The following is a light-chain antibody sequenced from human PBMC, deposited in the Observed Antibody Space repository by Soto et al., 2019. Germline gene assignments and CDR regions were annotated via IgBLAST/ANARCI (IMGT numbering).Light chain of an antibody. CDR3: QPYNNWPLT. Sequence: DIVMTQSPLSLPVTPGEPASISCRSSQSLLHSNGYNYLDWYLQKPGQSPQLLIYLGSNRASGVPDRFSGSGSGTDFTLKISRVEAEDVGVYYCQPYNNWPLTFGGGTKVDIK. CDR1: QSLLHSNGYNY. J-gene: IGKJ4*01. CDR2: LGS. V-gene: IGKV2-28*01.